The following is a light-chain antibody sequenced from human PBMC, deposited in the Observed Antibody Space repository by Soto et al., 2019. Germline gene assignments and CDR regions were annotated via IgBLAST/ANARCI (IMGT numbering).Light chain of an antibody. CDR1: QDIRGA. Sequence: AIQLTQSPSSLSASVGDRVTITCRASQDIRGALAWYQQKPRKPPQLLIFDVSSLHSGVPSRFSGSGSGTDFTLTISSLQADDFATYYGQQFNTYPITFGRGTPLEIK. CDR3: QQFNTYPIT. CDR2: DVS. J-gene: IGKJ5*01. V-gene: IGKV1-13*02.